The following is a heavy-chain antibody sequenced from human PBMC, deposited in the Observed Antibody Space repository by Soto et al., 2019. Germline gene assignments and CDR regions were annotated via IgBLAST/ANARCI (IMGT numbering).Heavy chain of an antibody. CDR3: AATLSYPGDYDPCYGMDF. J-gene: IGHJ6*02. CDR2: IISILGIA. CDR1: GGTFSSYT. Sequence: QVQLVQSGAEVKKPGSSVKVSCKASGGTFSSYTISWVLQAPVQGLEWMGRIISILGIANYAQKFQVRVTITADKSTGTAHMVLSILRSEDTAVYYCAATLSYPGDYDPCYGMDFWGQGTTVTVSS. V-gene: IGHV1-69*02. D-gene: IGHD4-17*01.